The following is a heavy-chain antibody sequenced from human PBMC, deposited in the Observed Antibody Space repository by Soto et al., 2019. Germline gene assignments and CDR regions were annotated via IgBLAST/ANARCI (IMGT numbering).Heavy chain of an antibody. CDR3: SRLTIRGRQSRSTLDY. CDR2: INHSGST. J-gene: IGHJ4*02. D-gene: IGHD3-3*01. Sequence: QVQLQQWGAGLLKPSETLSLTCAVYGGSFSGYYWSWIRQPPGKGLEWIGEINHSGSTNYNPSLKSRVTTSVDTSKNQFSLKLSSVPAADTAVYYCSRLTIRGRQSRSTLDYWGQGTLVTVSS. V-gene: IGHV4-34*01. CDR1: GGSFSGYY.